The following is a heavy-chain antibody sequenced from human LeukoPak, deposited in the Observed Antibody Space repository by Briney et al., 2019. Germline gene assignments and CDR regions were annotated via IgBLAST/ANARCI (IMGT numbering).Heavy chain of an antibody. CDR3: ARDGLLEYFQH. Sequence: GGSLRLSCAASGFTVSSNYMSWVRQAPGKGLEWVSVIYSGGSTYYADSVKGRFTISRDNSKNTLYLQVNSLRAEDTAVYYCARDGLLEYFQHWGQGTLVTVSS. J-gene: IGHJ1*01. CDR1: GFTVSSNY. CDR2: IYSGGST. D-gene: IGHD3-22*01. V-gene: IGHV3-53*01.